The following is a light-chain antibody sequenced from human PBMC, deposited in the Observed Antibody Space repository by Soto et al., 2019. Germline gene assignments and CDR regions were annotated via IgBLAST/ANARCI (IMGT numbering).Light chain of an antibody. CDR1: QGISSN. Sequence: QLTQSPSSLSASVGDRVTITCRASQGISSNLAWYQQKPGRAPKLLIFGASTLQSGVPSRFSGSGSGTDFTLTISSLQPEDFATYYCQHYYGFSRTFGQGTKVDIK. CDR3: QHYYGFSRT. CDR2: GAS. V-gene: IGKV1-9*01. J-gene: IGKJ1*01.